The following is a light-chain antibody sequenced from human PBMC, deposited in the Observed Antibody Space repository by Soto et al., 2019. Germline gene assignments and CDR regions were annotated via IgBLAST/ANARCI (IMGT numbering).Light chain of an antibody. J-gene: IGKJ5*01. V-gene: IGKV3-15*01. CDR3: QQRNIWPPVT. CDR1: QSVSRN. Sequence: EVVLTQSPATLSVSPGDRATLSCRASQSVSRNLAWYQQKPGQAPRLLIYGASTRATGVPARFSGSGSATEFTLTISSLEPEDFAVYYCQQRNIWPPVTFGQGTRLEIK. CDR2: GAS.